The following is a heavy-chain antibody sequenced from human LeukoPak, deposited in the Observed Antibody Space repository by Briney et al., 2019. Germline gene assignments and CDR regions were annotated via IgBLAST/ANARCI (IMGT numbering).Heavy chain of an antibody. Sequence: ASVKVSCKASGGTFSSYAISWVRQAPGQWLEWMGGIIPIFGTANYAQKFQGRVTITADESTSTAYMELSSLRSEDTAVYYCATSIVGATNWFDPWGQGTLVTVPS. V-gene: IGHV1-69*13. CDR3: ATSIVGATNWFDP. CDR1: GGTFSSYA. J-gene: IGHJ5*02. D-gene: IGHD1-26*01. CDR2: IIPIFGTA.